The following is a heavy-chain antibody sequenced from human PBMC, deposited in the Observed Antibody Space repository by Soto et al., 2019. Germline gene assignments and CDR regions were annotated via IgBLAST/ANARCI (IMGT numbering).Heavy chain of an antibody. CDR2: IYYSGST. D-gene: IGHD2-2*01. J-gene: IGHJ5*02. CDR3: ARGVSPDCSSTSCSSPTLGFDP. CDR1: GGSISSGGYY. Sequence: LSLTCTVSGGSISSGGYYWGWIRQHPGKGLEWIGYIYYSGSTYYNPSLKSRVTISVDTSKNQFSLKLSSVTAADTAVYYCARGVSPDCSSTSCSSPTLGFDPWGQGTLVTVSS. V-gene: IGHV4-31*03.